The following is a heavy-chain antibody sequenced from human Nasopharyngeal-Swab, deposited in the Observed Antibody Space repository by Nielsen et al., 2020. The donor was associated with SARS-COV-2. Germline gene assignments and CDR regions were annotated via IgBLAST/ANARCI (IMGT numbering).Heavy chain of an antibody. Sequence: ASVKVSCKASGYTFTGYYMHWVRQAPAQGLEWMGRNNPNSGGTNYAQKFQGRVTMTRDTSISTAYMELSRLRSDDTAVYYCARDAALQVVVAAADDVGLDYWGQGTLVTVSS. V-gene: IGHV1-2*06. CDR2: NNPNSGGT. CDR3: ARDAALQVVVAAADDVGLDY. J-gene: IGHJ4*02. CDR1: GYTFTGYY. D-gene: IGHD2-15*01.